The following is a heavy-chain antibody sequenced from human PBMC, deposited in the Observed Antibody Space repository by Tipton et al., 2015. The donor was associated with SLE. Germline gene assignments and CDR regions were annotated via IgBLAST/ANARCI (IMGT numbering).Heavy chain of an antibody. V-gene: IGHV3-30*02. CDR1: GFTFSSYG. D-gene: IGHD3-10*01. J-gene: IGHJ4*02. CDR3: AKGVVQGVISYFDY. CDR2: IRYDGSNK. Sequence: SLRLSCAASGFTFSSYGMHWVRQAPGKGLEWVAFIRYDGSNKYYADSVKGRFTISRDNSKNTLYLQMNSLRAEDTAVYYCAKGVVQGVISYFDYWGQGTLVTVSS.